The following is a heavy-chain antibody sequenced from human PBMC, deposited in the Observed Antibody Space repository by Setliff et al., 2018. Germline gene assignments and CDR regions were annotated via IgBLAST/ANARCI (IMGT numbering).Heavy chain of an antibody. CDR2: IKHDGSEK. V-gene: IGHV3-7*01. J-gene: IGHJ4*02. Sequence: PSETLSLTCTVSGGSISSSSYYWGWIRQPPGKGLEWVANIKHDGSEKIYVDSVKGRFTISRDNAENSLYLQMNSLRAEDTAAYYCVMGSGALGPNWGQGIRVTVSS. CDR1: GGSISSSSYY. CDR3: VMGSGALGPN. D-gene: IGHD3-10*01.